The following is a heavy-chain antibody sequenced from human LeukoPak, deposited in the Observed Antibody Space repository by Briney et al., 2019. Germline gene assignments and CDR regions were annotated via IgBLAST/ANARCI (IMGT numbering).Heavy chain of an antibody. CDR1: GFTFSSYG. CDR2: ISGSGGST. V-gene: IGHV3-23*01. Sequence: GGSLRLSCAASGFTFSSYGMHWVRQAPGKGLEWVSAISGSGGSTYYADSVKGRFTISRDNSKNTLYLQMNSLRAEDTAVYYCAKDSDHGDYFDYWGQGTLVTVSS. J-gene: IGHJ4*02. D-gene: IGHD4-17*01. CDR3: AKDSDHGDYFDY.